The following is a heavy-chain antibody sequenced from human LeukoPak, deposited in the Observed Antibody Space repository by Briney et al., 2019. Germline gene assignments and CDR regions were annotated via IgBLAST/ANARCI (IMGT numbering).Heavy chain of an antibody. Sequence: PSETLSLTCTVSIGSISNYYWSWIRQPPGRGLEWIGYVYYSGSTNYNPSLKSRVTISVDTSNRQFSLRLRSVTTADTALYYCARGTLRGNNGAYGMDVWGRGTTVTVSS. CDR3: ARGTLRGNNGAYGMDV. CDR1: IGSISNYY. CDR2: VYYSGST. D-gene: IGHD3-16*01. V-gene: IGHV4-59*01. J-gene: IGHJ6*02.